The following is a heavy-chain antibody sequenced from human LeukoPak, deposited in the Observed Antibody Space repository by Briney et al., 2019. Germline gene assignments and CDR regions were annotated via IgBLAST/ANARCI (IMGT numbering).Heavy chain of an antibody. CDR3: ARDGDYGVHFDY. CDR1: GSSFTSNW. J-gene: IGHJ4*02. D-gene: IGHD4-17*01. CDR2: IYPGDSDT. V-gene: IGHV5-51*01. Sequence: GGSLKISCKGSGSSFTSNWIGWVRQLPGKGLEWMGIIYPGDSDTRYSPSFQGQVTISADKSISTAYLQWSSLKASDTAMYFCARDGDYGVHFDYWGQGALVTVSS.